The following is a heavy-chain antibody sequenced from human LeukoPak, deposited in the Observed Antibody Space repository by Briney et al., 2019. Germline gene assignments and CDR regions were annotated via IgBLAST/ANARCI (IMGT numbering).Heavy chain of an antibody. V-gene: IGHV3-73*01. Sequence: GGSLRFSFAAYGFTFSGFAIHWVRQSSGKGLEWVGHIDKKDNFYATTSAASVTGRFTISRDDSKNTAYLQMNSLKTEDTALYYCTRDSGTYNWFDPWGQGTLVTVSS. J-gene: IGHJ5*02. CDR2: IDKKDNFYAT. CDR3: TRDSGTYNWFDP. D-gene: IGHD1-26*01. CDR1: GFTFSGFA.